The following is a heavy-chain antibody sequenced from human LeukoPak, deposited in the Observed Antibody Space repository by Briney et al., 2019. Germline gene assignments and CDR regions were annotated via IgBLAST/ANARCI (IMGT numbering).Heavy chain of an antibody. Sequence: PGGSLSLSCTVSGFSFSGGRKNWICQAPGKGLEWVSFISSTSSYTMSADSVEGRFTISRDNAKTSLYLQMNSLRAEDTADYYCSSGGRVVYDWGERALVTVSS. V-gene: IGHV3-11*03. J-gene: IGHJ4*02. CDR2: ISSTSSYT. CDR1: GFSFSGGR. D-gene: IGHD1-14*01. CDR3: SSGGRVVYD.